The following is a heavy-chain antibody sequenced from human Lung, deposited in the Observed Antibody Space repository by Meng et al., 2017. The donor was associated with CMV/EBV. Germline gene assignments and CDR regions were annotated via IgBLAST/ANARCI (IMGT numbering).Heavy chain of an antibody. CDR3: AKESVIAVAGTGVDY. Sequence: SXXVSXMASGYTFTSYGISWVRQAPGQGLEWMGWISAYNGNTNYAQKLQGSVTMTTDTSTSTAYMELRSLRSDDTAVYYCAKESVIAVAGTGVDYWAQGTXVTVSS. CDR1: GYTFTSYG. J-gene: IGHJ4*02. D-gene: IGHD6-19*01. V-gene: IGHV1-18*01. CDR2: ISAYNGNT.